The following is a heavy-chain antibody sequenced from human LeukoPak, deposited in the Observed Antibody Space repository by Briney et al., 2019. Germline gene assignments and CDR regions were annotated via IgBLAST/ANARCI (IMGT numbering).Heavy chain of an antibody. D-gene: IGHD2-2*01. Sequence: GASVKVSCKASGYTFTSYDINWVRQATGQGLEWMGWMNPNSGNTGSAQKFQGRVTMTRNTSISTAYMELSSLRSEDTAVYYCARSRKVPAAIRKHYYYYMDVWGKGTTVTVSS. CDR3: ARSRKVPAAIRKHYYYYMDV. CDR1: GYTFTSYD. CDR2: MNPNSGNT. V-gene: IGHV1-8*01. J-gene: IGHJ6*03.